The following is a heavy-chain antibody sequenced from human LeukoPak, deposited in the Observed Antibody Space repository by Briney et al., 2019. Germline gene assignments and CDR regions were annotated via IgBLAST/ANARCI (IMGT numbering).Heavy chain of an antibody. D-gene: IGHD3-10*01. CDR3: ARLAGDLLSNFDY. J-gene: IGHJ4*02. CDR1: GGSISSYY. Sequence: SETLSLTCTVSGGSISSYYWSWIRQPPGKGLEWIGYIYYSGSTNYNPSLKSRVTISVDTSKNQFSLRLSSVTAADTAIYYCARLAGDLLSNFDYWGQGTLVTVSS. CDR2: IYYSGST. V-gene: IGHV4-59*08.